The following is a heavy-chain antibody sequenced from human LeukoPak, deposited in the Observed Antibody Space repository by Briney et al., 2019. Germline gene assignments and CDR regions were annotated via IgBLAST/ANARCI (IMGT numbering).Heavy chain of an antibody. CDR1: GXTFNIYA. CDR3: AKDHMSSPVTYGYSFDS. Sequence: GGSLRLSCAASGXTFNIYAVNWVRQAPGKGLEWVATISGSGVSTRDAHSVTGRFTISRDNSKNTLYLQMSSLRAEDTAVYYCAKDHMSSPVTYGYSFDSWGQGTLVTVSS. D-gene: IGHD5-18*01. J-gene: IGHJ4*02. V-gene: IGHV3-23*01. CDR2: ISGSGVST.